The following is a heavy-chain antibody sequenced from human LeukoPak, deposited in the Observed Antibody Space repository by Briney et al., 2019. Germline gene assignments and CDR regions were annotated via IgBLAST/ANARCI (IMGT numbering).Heavy chain of an antibody. J-gene: IGHJ5*02. CDR1: GFTFSTYT. CDR3: ARDSSGPRGGSWFDP. CDR2: IWYDGSNK. V-gene: IGHV3-33*08. Sequence: GGSLRLSCAASGFTFSTYTMSWVRQAPGKGLEWVAVIWYDGSNKYYADSVKGRFTISRDNSKNTLYLQMNSLRAEDTAVYYCARDSSGPRGGSWFDPWGQGTLVTVSS. D-gene: IGHD3-22*01.